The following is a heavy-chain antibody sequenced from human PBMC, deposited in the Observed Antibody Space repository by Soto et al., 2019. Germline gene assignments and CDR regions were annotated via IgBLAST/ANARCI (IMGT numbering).Heavy chain of an antibody. J-gene: IGHJ6*02. CDR2: ISPSTSHI. CDR3: SGCSGGACHQNYGMDV. Sequence: EVHLVESGGGLVKPGGSLRLYCAVSRFTFSSCTMNWVRQAPGKGLEWVSSISPSTSHIYYADSVKGRFTISRDNAKNSLFLQMNSLRAEHTAVYYCSGCSGGACHQNYGMDVWGQGTTVTVSS. CDR1: RFTFSSCT. V-gene: IGHV3-21*01. D-gene: IGHD2-15*01.